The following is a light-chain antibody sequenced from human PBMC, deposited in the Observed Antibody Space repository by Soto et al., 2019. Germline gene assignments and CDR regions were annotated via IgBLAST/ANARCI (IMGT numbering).Light chain of an antibody. CDR3: QQYNSWPET. CDR1: QSVRSS. Sequence: EIVMTQSPGTLSVSPGERATLFCRASQSVRSSLAWYQQKPGQAPRLFTYDASTRATGIPARFSGSGSGTEFTLTISSLQSEDFAVYYCQQYNSWPETFGQGTKVDIK. J-gene: IGKJ1*01. V-gene: IGKV3-15*01. CDR2: DAS.